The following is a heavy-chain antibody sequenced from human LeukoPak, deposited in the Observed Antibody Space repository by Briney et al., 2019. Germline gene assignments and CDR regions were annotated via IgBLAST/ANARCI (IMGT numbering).Heavy chain of an antibody. V-gene: IGHV1-8*03. D-gene: IGHD2-21*02. J-gene: IGHJ6*03. CDR2: MNPNSGNT. CDR1: GYTFTSYD. CDR3: ARAGGDQSHYCYYYMDV. Sequence: ASVKVSCKASGYTFTSYDINWVRQATGQGLEWMGWMNPNSGNTGYAQKFQGRVTITRNTSISTAYMELSSLRSEDTAVYYCARAGGDQSHYCYYYMDVWGKGTTVTVSS.